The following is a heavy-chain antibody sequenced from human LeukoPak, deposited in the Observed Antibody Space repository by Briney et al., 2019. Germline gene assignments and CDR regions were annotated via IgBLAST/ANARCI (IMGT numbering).Heavy chain of an antibody. Sequence: SETLSLTCTVSGGSISSYYWSWIRQPAGKGLEWIGRIYTSGSTNYNPSLKSRVTISVDTSKNQFSLKLSSVTAADTAVYYCARHLAARSAFDIWGQGTMVTVSS. V-gene: IGHV4-4*07. CDR2: IYTSGST. CDR1: GGSISSYY. CDR3: ARHLAARSAFDI. D-gene: IGHD6-13*01. J-gene: IGHJ3*02.